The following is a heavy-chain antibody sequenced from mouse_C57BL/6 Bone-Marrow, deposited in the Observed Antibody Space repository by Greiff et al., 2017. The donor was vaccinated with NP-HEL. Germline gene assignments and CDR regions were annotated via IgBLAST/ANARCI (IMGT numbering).Heavy chain of an antibody. D-gene: IGHD1-1*01. Sequence: QVQLQQSGAELVKPGASVKMSCKASGYTFTSYWITWVKQRPGQGLEWIGDIYPGSGSTNYNEKFKSKATLTVDTSSSTAYRQLSSLTSEDSAVYYCARSYLDYDGSSYGAYFDVWGTGTTVTVSS. CDR2: IYPGSGST. J-gene: IGHJ1*03. CDR1: GYTFTSYW. CDR3: ARSYLDYDGSSYGAYFDV. V-gene: IGHV1-55*01.